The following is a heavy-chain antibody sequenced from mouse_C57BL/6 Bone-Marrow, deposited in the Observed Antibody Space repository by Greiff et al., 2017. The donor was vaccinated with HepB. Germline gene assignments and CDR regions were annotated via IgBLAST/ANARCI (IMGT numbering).Heavy chain of an antibody. V-gene: IGHV1-19*01. J-gene: IGHJ1*03. D-gene: IGHD2-1*01. CDR1: GYTFTDYY. Sequence: VQLQQSGPVLVKPGASVKMSCKASGYTFTDYYMNWVKQSHGKSLEWIGVINPYNGGTSYNQKFKGKATLTVDKSSSTAYMELNSLTSEDSAVYYCAKGYYGNFHWYFDVWGTGTTVTVSS. CDR2: INPYNGGT. CDR3: AKGYYGNFHWYFDV.